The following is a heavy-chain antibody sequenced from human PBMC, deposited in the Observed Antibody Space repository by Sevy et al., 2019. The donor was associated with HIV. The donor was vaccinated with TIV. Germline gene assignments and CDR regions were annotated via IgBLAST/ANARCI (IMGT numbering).Heavy chain of an antibody. CDR2: IYYSGST. Sequence: SETLSLTCTVSGGSISSYYWSWIRQPPGKGLEWIGYIYYSGSTNYNPSLKSRVTISVDTSKNQFSPKLSSVTAADTAVYYCARTKAYYYDSSGYSNDAFDIWGQGTMVTVSS. CDR1: GGSISSYY. J-gene: IGHJ3*02. V-gene: IGHV4-59*01. D-gene: IGHD3-22*01. CDR3: ARTKAYYYDSSGYSNDAFDI.